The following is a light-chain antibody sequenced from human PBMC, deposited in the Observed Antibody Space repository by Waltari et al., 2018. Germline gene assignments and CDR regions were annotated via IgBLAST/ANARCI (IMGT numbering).Light chain of an antibody. CDR3: QHYSSIPPGLT. Sequence: DIQMTQSPPSLSAAVGYSVTITCQASQDISNSLNWHQQKPGTAPKLLTYDASNLETGVPLRFSGSGSGTNFIFTISSLQPEDFATYYCQHYSSIPPGLTFGGGTRVEMK. CDR1: QDISNS. CDR2: DAS. V-gene: IGKV1-33*01. J-gene: IGKJ4*01.